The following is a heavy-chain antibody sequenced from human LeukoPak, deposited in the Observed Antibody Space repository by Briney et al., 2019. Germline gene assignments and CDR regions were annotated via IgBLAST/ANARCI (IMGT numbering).Heavy chain of an antibody. V-gene: IGHV4-34*01. J-gene: IGHJ4*02. Sequence: SETLSLTCAVYGGSFSGYYWSWIRQPPGKGLEWIGEINHRGSTNYNPSLKSRVTISVDTSKNQFSLKLSSVTAADTAVYYCARDLGSFFDYWGQGTLVTVSS. CDR3: ARDLGSFFDY. CDR2: INHRGST. D-gene: IGHD3-10*01. CDR1: GGSFSGYY.